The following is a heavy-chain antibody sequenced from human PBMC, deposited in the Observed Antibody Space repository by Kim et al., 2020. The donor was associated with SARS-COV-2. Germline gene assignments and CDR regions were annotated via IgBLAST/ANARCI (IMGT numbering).Heavy chain of an antibody. Sequence: GGSLRLSCAASGFTFSDYYMSWIRQAPGKGLEWVSYISSSGSTIYYADSVKGRFTISRDNAKNSLYLQMNSLRAEDTAVYYCARTLSLRGYCSGGSCYDWFDPWGQGTLVTVSS. V-gene: IGHV3-11*01. J-gene: IGHJ5*02. D-gene: IGHD2-15*01. CDR1: GFTFSDYY. CDR2: ISSSGSTI. CDR3: ARTLSLRGYCSGGSCYDWFDP.